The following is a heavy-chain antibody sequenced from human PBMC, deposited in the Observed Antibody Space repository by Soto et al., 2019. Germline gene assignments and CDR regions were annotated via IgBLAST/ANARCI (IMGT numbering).Heavy chain of an antibody. J-gene: IGHJ4*02. D-gene: IGHD6-13*01. V-gene: IGHV3-7*01. CDR3: ARDSAAEYYFDY. CDR1: AFSFSTYW. Sequence: QPGGSLRLSCEASAFSFSTYWMSWVRQAPGTGLEWVASIKQDGSERYYVDSVKGRFTISRDNAKNSLYLQMNSLRDEDTAVYYCARDSAAEYYFDYWGQGTLVTVSS. CDR2: IKQDGSER.